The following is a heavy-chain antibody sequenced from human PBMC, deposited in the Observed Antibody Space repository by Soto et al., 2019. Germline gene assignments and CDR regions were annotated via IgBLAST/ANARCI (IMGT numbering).Heavy chain of an antibody. J-gene: IGHJ4*02. CDR3: ARVYVVVGAATREYYFDY. D-gene: IGHD2-15*01. Sequence: ASVKVSCKASGYTFTGYYMHWVRQAPGQGLEWMGWINPNSGGTNYAQKFQGRVTMTRDTSISTAYMELSRLRSDDTAVYYCARVYVVVGAATREYYFDYWGQGTLVTVSS. V-gene: IGHV1-2*02. CDR2: INPNSGGT. CDR1: GYTFTGYY.